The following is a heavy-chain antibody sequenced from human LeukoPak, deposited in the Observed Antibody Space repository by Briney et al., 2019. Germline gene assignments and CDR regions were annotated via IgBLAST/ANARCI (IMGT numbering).Heavy chain of an antibody. CDR3: ARTPYSLFDF. D-gene: IGHD6-13*01. CDR2: IYTSGTT. V-gene: IGHV4-61*02. CDR1: GGSINSGSYY. J-gene: IGHJ4*02. Sequence: PSETLSLTCTVSGGSINSGSYYWSWIRQPAGKGLEWIGRIYTSGTTNYNPSLKGRVTISVDTSKNQFSLKLNSVTAADTAVYYCARTPYSLFDFWGQGTLVTVSS.